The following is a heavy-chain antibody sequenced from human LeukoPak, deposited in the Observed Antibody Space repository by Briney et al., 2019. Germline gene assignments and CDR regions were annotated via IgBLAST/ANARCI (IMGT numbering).Heavy chain of an antibody. D-gene: IGHD6-6*01. Sequence: GGSLRLSCAASGFSFSSYSMNWVSQAAGKWLEWDSSISSSSSYIYYADSVKGRFTISRDNAKNSLYLQMNSLRAEDTTVYYCARDRTGIAARYFDYWGQGTLVTVSS. J-gene: IGHJ4*02. CDR1: GFSFSSYS. CDR3: ARDRTGIAARYFDY. CDR2: ISSSSSYI. V-gene: IGHV3-21*01.